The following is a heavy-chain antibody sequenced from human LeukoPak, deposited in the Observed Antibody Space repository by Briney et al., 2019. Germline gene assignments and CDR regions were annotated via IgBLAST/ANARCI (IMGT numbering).Heavy chain of an antibody. J-gene: IGHJ4*02. CDR3: ARDIEGSSSC. CDR2: IYTSGST. D-gene: IGHD6-13*01. Sequence: SETLSLTCTVSGGSISSGGYYWSWIRQPAGKGLEWIGRIYTSGSTNHNPSLKSRVTMSVDRSKNQFSLKLSSVTAADTAVYYCARDIEGSSSCWGQGILVTVSS. CDR1: GGSISSGGYY. V-gene: IGHV4-61*02.